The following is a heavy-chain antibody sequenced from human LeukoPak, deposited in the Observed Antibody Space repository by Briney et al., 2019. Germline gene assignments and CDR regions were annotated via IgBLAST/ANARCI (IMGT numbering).Heavy chain of an antibody. J-gene: IGHJ3*02. CDR2: ITPYNGNT. CDR3: ARWYCSSTSCYAGAFDI. CDR1: GYTFTSYG. Sequence: GAPVKVSCKASGYTFTSYGITWVRQAPGQGLEWMGWITPYNGNTNYAQNLQGRVTMTTDTSTSTAYMELRSLGSDDTAVYYCARWYCSSTSCYAGAFDIWGQGTMVTVSS. D-gene: IGHD2-2*01. V-gene: IGHV1-18*04.